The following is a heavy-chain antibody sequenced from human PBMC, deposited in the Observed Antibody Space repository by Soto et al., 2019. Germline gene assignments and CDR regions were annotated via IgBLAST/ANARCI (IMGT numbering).Heavy chain of an antibody. J-gene: IGHJ4*02. CDR3: ARGGLRRIDY. CDR2: IYYSGST. Sequence: QVQLQESGPGLVKPSETLSLTCTVSGGSISSYYWSWIRQPPGKGLEWIGYIYYSGSTNYNPSLKRRVTIPVDTSTNPFSLELSSVTAADTAVYYCARGGLRRIDYWGQGTLVTVSS. V-gene: IGHV4-59*01. D-gene: IGHD4-17*01. CDR1: GGSISSYY.